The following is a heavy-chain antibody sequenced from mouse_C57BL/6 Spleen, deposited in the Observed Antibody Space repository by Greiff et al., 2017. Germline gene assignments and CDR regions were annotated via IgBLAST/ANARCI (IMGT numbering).Heavy chain of an antibody. CDR1: GYAFSSSW. CDR3: ARGPYYFDY. CDR2: IYPGDGDT. Sequence: VQLQQSGPELVKPGASVKISCKASGYAFSSSWMNWVKQRPGKGLEWIGRIYPGDGDTNYNGKFKGKATLTADKSSSTAYMQLSSLTSEDSAVYCCARGPYYFDYWGQGTTLTVSS. V-gene: IGHV1-82*01. J-gene: IGHJ2*01.